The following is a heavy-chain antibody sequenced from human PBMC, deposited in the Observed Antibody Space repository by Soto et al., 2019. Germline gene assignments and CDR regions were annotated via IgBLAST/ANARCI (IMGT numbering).Heavy chain of an antibody. Sequence: ASVKVSCKASGYTFTGYYMHWVRQAPGQGLEWMGWMNPNTGNTGYTQKFQGRVTMTRNTSINTAFMELSSLRSEDTAVYYCARASRIAVVGLKYYFDYWGQGALVTVSS. CDR2: MNPNTGNT. V-gene: IGHV1-8*02. CDR3: ARASRIAVVGLKYYFDY. J-gene: IGHJ4*02. D-gene: IGHD6-13*01. CDR1: GYTFTGYY.